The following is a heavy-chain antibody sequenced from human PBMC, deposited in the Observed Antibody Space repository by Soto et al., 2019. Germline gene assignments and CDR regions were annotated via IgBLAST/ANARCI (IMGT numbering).Heavy chain of an antibody. CDR1: GGSFSGYY. CDR3: GRNYDFWSGYYNPIGFDY. J-gene: IGHJ4*02. Sequence: PSETLSLTCAVYGGSFSGYYWSWIRQPPGKGLEWIGEINHSGSTNYNPSLKSRVTISVDTSKNQFSLKLSSVTAADTAVYYCGRNYDFWSGYYNPIGFDYWGQGTLVTVSS. CDR2: INHSGST. D-gene: IGHD3-3*01. V-gene: IGHV4-34*01.